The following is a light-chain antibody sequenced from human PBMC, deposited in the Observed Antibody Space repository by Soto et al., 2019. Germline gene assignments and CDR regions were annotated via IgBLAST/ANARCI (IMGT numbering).Light chain of an antibody. CDR2: AAS. J-gene: IGKJ2*01. V-gene: IGKV1-39*01. Sequence: DIQMTQSPSSLSASAGDRVTITCRASQSMNNYVNWYQQKPGKAPQLQIYAASSLQSGVPPRFSGRGSGTDFTLAISSLQPEDFATYYCQQSYSTPYTFGQGTKLEI. CDR3: QQSYSTPYT. CDR1: QSMNNY.